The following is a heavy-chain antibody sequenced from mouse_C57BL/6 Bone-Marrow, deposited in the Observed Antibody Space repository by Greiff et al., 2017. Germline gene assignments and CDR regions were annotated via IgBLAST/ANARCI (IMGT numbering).Heavy chain of an antibody. J-gene: IGHJ4*01. CDR3: ARWRYDGYYAMDY. V-gene: IGHV1-64*01. CDR2: IHPNSGST. D-gene: IGHD2-14*01. CDR1: GYTFTSYW. Sequence: QVQLQQSGAELVKPGASVKLSCKASGYTFTSYWMHWVKQRPGQGLEWIGMIHPNSGSTNYNEKFKSKATLTVDKSSSTAYMQLSSLTSEDSAVYYCARWRYDGYYAMDYWGQGTSVTVSS.